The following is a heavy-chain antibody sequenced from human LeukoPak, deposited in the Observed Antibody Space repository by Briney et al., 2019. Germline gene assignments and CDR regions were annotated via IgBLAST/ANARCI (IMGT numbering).Heavy chain of an antibody. J-gene: IGHJ5*02. CDR2: MNPNSGNT. Sequence: GASVKVSCKASGYTYSSYDINWVRQATGQGLEWMGWMNPNSGNTGYAQKFQGRVTMTRNTSISTAYMEMSSLRSEDTAVYYCARRNYGSPRWFDRWGQGTLVTVSS. D-gene: IGHD3-10*01. CDR1: GYTYSSYD. CDR3: ARRNYGSPRWFDR. V-gene: IGHV1-8*01.